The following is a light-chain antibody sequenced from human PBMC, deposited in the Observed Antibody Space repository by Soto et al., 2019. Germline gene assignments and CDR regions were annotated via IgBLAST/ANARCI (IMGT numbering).Light chain of an antibody. Sequence: QSALTQPHSASGSPGQSVAISCTGTSSDVGAYDYVSWYQQHPGKAPKLLIYDVNKRPSGVPDRFSGSKSGNTASLTVSGLQAEDEADYYCSSYAGTHIVFGTGTKLTVL. CDR1: SSDVGAYDY. J-gene: IGLJ1*01. V-gene: IGLV2-8*01. CDR2: DVN. CDR3: SSYAGTHIV.